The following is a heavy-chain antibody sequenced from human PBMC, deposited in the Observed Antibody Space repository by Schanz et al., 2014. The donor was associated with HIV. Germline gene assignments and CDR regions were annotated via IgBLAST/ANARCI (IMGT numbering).Heavy chain of an antibody. V-gene: IGHV1-8*01. J-gene: IGHJ4*02. D-gene: IGHD6-19*01. Sequence: QVQLVQSGAEVKKPGSSVRVSCKASGYTFTNYDINWVRQATGQGLEWMGWMNPNSGNTGYAQKFQGRVTMTTDTSTSTAYMELRSLRSDDTAVYYCARTRGIAVAGFDYWGQGTLVTVSS. CDR3: ARTRGIAVAGFDY. CDR1: GYTFTNYD. CDR2: MNPNSGNT.